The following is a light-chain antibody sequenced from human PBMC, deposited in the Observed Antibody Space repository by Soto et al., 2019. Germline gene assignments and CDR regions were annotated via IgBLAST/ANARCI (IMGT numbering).Light chain of an antibody. V-gene: IGLV1-44*01. Sequence: QAVVTQPPSASGTPGQRVTISCSGSSSNIGRNTVNWYQQLPGTAPKLLIYSNNQRPSGVPDRFSGSKSDTSASLAISGLQSEDEADYYCATWDDSLNEVVFGGGTKLTVL. CDR3: ATWDDSLNEVV. J-gene: IGLJ2*01. CDR1: SSNIGRNT. CDR2: SNN.